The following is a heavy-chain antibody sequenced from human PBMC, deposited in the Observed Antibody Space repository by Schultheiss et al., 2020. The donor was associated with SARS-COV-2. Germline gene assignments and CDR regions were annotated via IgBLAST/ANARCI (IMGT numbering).Heavy chain of an antibody. D-gene: IGHD6-19*01. J-gene: IGHJ4*02. Sequence: GGSLRLSCVASGFTFRNHDMSWVRQAPGKGPEWLSAILGGGDSTYYADSVRGRFTISRENSKNTLYLQMNSLRAEDTAVYYCAREGIAVAGTFDYWGQGTLVTVSS. CDR1: GFTFRNHD. V-gene: IGHV3-23*01. CDR2: ILGGGDST. CDR3: AREGIAVAGTFDY.